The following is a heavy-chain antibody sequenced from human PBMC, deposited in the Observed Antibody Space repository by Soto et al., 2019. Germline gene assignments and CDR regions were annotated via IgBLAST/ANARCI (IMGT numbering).Heavy chain of an antibody. CDR1: GGTFRNYP. CDR3: ARTGVRGVPLAYY. CDR2: IFPLTDIP. J-gene: IGHJ4*02. D-gene: IGHD3-10*01. V-gene: IGHV1-69*02. Sequence: QVQLVQSGTEVKKPGSSVKVSCKASGGTFRNYPINWVRQAPGQGLEWMGSIFPLTDIPDYAQNFQARLTISADKSTSTAYMELSSLTSDDTAMYFCARTGVRGVPLAYYWGQGTLVTVSS.